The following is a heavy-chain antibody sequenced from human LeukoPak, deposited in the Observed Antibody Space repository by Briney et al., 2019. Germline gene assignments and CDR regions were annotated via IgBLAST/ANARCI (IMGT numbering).Heavy chain of an antibody. Sequence: SETLSLTCTVSGGSISSYYWSWIRQPPGKGLEWIGYIHYTGNTDYNPSLTSRVTMSVDTSKNQFSLMLTSVTAADTAVYYCARGYGSGSYNNFDQWGQGLLVAVSS. CDR2: IHYTGNT. V-gene: IGHV4-59*01. CDR1: GGSISSYY. J-gene: IGHJ4*02. CDR3: ARGYGSGSYNNFDQ. D-gene: IGHD3-10*01.